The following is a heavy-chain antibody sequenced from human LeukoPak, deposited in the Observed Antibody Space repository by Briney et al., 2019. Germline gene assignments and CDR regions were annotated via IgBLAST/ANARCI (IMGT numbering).Heavy chain of an antibody. J-gene: IGHJ3*02. Sequence: SETLSLTYTVSGGSINNYYWSWIRQPPGKGLEWIGYIYYSGGDMNYNPSLKSRLTISVDTSKNQISLMLTSMTAADTAVYYCARQPAATAAFDIWAQGTMVTVSS. D-gene: IGHD5-18*01. CDR1: GGSINNYY. V-gene: IGHV4-59*08. CDR3: ARQPAATAAFDI. CDR2: IYYSGGDM.